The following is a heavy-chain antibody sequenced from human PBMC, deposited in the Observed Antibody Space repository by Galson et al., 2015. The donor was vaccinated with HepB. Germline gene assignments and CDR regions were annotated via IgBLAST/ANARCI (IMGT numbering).Heavy chain of an antibody. V-gene: IGHV4-39*01. J-gene: IGHJ4*02. CDR2: ISYSGST. CDR1: GGSIRSYNYY. CDR3: ARRPPFLVPGYFDY. Sequence: LSLTCTVSGGSIRSYNYYWGWIRQPPGKGLEWIGSISYSGSTYYNPSLKSRVTISVDTSKNQFSLKLSSVTAADTAVYYCARRPPFLVPGYFDYWGQGTLVTVSS. D-gene: IGHD2/OR15-2a*01.